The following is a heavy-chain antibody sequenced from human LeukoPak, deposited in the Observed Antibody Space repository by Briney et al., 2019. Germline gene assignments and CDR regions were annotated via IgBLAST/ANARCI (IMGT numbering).Heavy chain of an antibody. V-gene: IGHV3-74*01. J-gene: IGHJ4*02. CDR1: GFTFSSYW. D-gene: IGHD2-2*03. CDR3: ARDGYLAPVIAFLDY. CDR2: LKGDGSRA. Sequence: GGSLRLSCAASGFTFSSYWMHWVRQSPGKGLEWVGQLKGDGSRANYADPVRGRFTISRDNAKNTVYLQLNSLRAEDTAVYYCARDGYLAPVIAFLDYWGQGTPVTGSS.